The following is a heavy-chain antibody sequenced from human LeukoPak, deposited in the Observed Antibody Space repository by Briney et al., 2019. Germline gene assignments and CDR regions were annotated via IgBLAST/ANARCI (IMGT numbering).Heavy chain of an antibody. CDR3: AKDNLNWFDP. Sequence: RGSLRLSCAASGFTFSSYGMHWVRQAPGKELEWVAFIRYDGSNKYYADSVKGRFTISRDNSKNTLYLQMNSLRAEDTAVYYCAKDNLNWFDPWGQGTLVTVSS. D-gene: IGHD1-14*01. J-gene: IGHJ5*02. CDR1: GFTFSSYG. CDR2: IRYDGSNK. V-gene: IGHV3-30*02.